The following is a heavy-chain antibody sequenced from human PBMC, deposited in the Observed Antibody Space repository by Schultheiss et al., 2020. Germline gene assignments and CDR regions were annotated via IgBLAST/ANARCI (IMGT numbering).Heavy chain of an antibody. J-gene: IGHJ4*02. D-gene: IGHD2-15*01. Sequence: GGSLRLSCAASGFTFSDYYMSWIRQAPGKGLEWVAVISYDGSNKYYADSVKGRFTISRDNSKNSLYLQMNSLRAEDTAVYYCARGVVVAVYYFDYWGQGTLVTVSS. V-gene: IGHV3-30*03. CDR2: ISYDGSNK. CDR1: GFTFSDYY. CDR3: ARGVVVAVYYFDY.